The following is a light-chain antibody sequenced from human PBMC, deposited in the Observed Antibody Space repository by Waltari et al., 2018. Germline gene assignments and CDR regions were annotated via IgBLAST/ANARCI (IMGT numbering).Light chain of an antibody. J-gene: IGLJ3*02. Sequence: QSVLTQPPSVSGAPGQRVTISCTGSSSNIGAGYDVHWYQQLPGTAPKLLINGNNNRPSGVPDRFSASKSDTSASLAITGLQAEDEADYYCQSYDSSLSGSVFGGGTKLTVL. CDR3: QSYDSSLSGSV. CDR1: SSNIGAGYD. V-gene: IGLV1-40*01. CDR2: GNN.